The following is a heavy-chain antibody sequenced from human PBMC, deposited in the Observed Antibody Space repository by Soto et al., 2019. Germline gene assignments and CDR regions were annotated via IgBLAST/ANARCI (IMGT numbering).Heavy chain of an antibody. CDR3: ARDPFNWNFYHIYYYYYYMDV. CDR1: GFTFSSYS. D-gene: IGHD1-7*01. CDR2: ISSSSSTI. Sequence: GGSLRLSCAASGFTFSSYSMNWVRQAPGKGLEWVSYISSSSSTIYYANSVKGRFTISRDNAKNSLYLQMNSLRAEDTAVYYCARDPFNWNFYHIYYYYYYMDVWGKGTTVTVSS. V-gene: IGHV3-48*01. J-gene: IGHJ6*03.